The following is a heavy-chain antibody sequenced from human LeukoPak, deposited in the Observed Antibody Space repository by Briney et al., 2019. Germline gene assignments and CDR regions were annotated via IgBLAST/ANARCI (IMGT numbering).Heavy chain of an antibody. Sequence: SETLSLTCAVYGESFSGFNWTWIRQSPEKGLEWIGEIHHSGSTNYNPSLKSRVTISADTSKNQFSLRLNSVTAADTAVYYCVRQGTITYAYFDSWGQGVPVTVSS. CDR2: IHHSGST. V-gene: IGHV4-34*01. J-gene: IGHJ4*02. CDR3: VRQGTITYAYFDS. CDR1: GESFSGFN. D-gene: IGHD2-2*01.